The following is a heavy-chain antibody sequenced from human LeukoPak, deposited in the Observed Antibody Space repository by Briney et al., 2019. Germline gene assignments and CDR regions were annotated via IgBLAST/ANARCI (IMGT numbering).Heavy chain of an antibody. D-gene: IGHD4-17*01. CDR1: GVSFDDYY. J-gene: IGHJ4*02. CDR2: INHSGYT. CDR3: TRMTTGHDY. Sequence: SETLSLTCAVSGVSFDDYYCSWARQTPGKGLEWLGEINHSGYTNDSPSLKSRVTLSIDTSNKQFSLNLRSVTVAVAGIYYCTRMTTGHDYWGQGTLVTVSS. V-gene: IGHV4-34*01.